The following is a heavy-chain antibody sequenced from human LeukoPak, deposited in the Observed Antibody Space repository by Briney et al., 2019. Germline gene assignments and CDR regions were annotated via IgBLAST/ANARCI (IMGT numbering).Heavy chain of an antibody. CDR2: IYTSGST. CDR1: GGSISSGSYY. Sequence: SQTLSLTCTVSGGSISSGSYYWSWIRQPAGKGLEWIGRIYTSGSTNYNPSLKSRVTISVDTSKNQFSLKLSSVTAADTAVYYRARESIRRYYFGYWGQGTLVTVSS. D-gene: IGHD2/OR15-2a*01. J-gene: IGHJ4*02. V-gene: IGHV4-61*02. CDR3: ARESIRRYYFGY.